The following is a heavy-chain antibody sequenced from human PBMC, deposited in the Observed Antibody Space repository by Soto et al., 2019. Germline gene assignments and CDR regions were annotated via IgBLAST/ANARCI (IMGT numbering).Heavy chain of an antibody. D-gene: IGHD3-16*01. CDR1: GVSVNDGGYY. J-gene: IGHJ4*01. V-gene: IGHV4-31*03. CDR3: AAQRGGGYFDS. Sequence: QVQLQESGPGRVKPLQTLSLTCTVSGVSVNDGGYYWNWIRQHPGRGLEYIGYIYHSGYSYSNPSLESRFTLSLETSKNQFPLTVTSVTAADTAVYYCAAQRGGGYFDSWGLGTLVTVSS. CDR2: IYHSGYS.